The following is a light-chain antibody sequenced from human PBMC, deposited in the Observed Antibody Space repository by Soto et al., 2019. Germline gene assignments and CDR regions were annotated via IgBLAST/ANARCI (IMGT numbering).Light chain of an antibody. J-gene: IGLJ2*01. V-gene: IGLV1-47*01. Sequence: QSALTQPPSVSGTPGQRVSISCSGDSSTLANNYVHWYQHVPGAAPKLLMYRTDQRPSGVPERFSGSKSGSSASLSISGLRPEDEAQYYCAAYTGNWNGPVFGGGTKLTVL. CDR1: SSTLANNY. CDR2: RTD. CDR3: AAYTGNWNGPV.